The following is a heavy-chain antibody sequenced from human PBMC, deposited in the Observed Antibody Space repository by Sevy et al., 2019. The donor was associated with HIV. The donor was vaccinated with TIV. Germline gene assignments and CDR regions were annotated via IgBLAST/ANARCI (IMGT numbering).Heavy chain of an antibody. Sequence: GGSLRLSCAASGFTFDDYALHWVRQAPGKGLEWVSGISWNSASIDYADSVKGRFTISRDNAKSSLYLQMKRLKAEDTAFYYCARDRHDGYCTNGVCFNFDNWGQGTLVTVSS. CDR2: ISWNSASI. D-gene: IGHD2-8*01. CDR3: ARDRHDGYCTNGVCFNFDN. V-gene: IGHV3-9*01. CDR1: GFTFDDYA. J-gene: IGHJ4*01.